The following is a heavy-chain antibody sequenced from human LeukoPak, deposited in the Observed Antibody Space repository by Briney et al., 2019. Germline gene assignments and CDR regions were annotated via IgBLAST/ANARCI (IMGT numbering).Heavy chain of an antibody. CDR2: IYYSEST. D-gene: IGHD3-10*01. J-gene: IGHJ6*02. V-gene: IGHV4-59*01. CDR3: ARDSGKNFGMDV. Sequence: PETLSLTCTVSAGSIISNYWSWIRQPPGKGLEWIGDIYYSESTNYNPSLESRVTISVDTFKNQFSLKLRSVTAADTAVYYCARDSGKNFGMDVWAQGTTVTVS. CDR1: AGSIISNY.